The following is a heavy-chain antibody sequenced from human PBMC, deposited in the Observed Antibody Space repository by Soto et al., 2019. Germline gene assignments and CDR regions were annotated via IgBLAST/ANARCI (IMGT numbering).Heavy chain of an antibody. CDR2: TYYSGST. CDR1: GGSISSYY. Sequence: SETLSLTCTDSGGSISSYYWSWIRQPPGKGLEWIGYTYYSGSTNYNPSLKSRVTISVDTSKNQFSLKLSSVTAADTAVYYCARGVDTAMVTFDYWGQGNLVTVSS. J-gene: IGHJ4*02. CDR3: ARGVDTAMVTFDY. V-gene: IGHV4-59*01. D-gene: IGHD5-18*01.